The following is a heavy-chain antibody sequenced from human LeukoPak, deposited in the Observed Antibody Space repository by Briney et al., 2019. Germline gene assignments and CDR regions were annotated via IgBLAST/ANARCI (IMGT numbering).Heavy chain of an antibody. J-gene: IGHJ4*02. CDR3: ARVDVVGEYYFDY. V-gene: IGHV4-30-4*01. Sequence: SETLSLTCTVSGGSISSGDYYWSWIRQPPGKGLEWIGYIYYSGSTYYNPSLKSRVTISVDTSKNQFYLKLSSVTAADTAVYYCARVDVVGEYYFDYWGQGTLVTVSS. CDR1: GGSISSGDYY. CDR2: IYYSGST. D-gene: IGHD2-15*01.